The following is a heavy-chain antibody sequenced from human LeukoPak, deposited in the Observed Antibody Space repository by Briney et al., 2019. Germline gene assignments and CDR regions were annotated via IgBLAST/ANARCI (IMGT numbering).Heavy chain of an antibody. J-gene: IGHJ4*02. D-gene: IGHD3-10*01. V-gene: IGHV5-10-1*01. Sequence: GESLKISCQGSGYSFTNYWISWVRQMPGKGLEWMGRINPIDSYTKYSPSFQGHVTILVDKSINTAYLQWGSLKASDTAIYYCARRGSGSYLDFDYWGQGTVVTVSS. CDR1: GYSFTNYW. CDR2: INPIDSYT. CDR3: ARRGSGSYLDFDY.